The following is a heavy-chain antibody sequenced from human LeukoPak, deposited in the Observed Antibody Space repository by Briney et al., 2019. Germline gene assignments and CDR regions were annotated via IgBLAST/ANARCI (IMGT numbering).Heavy chain of an antibody. V-gene: IGHV3-48*01. Sequence: GSLRLSCAASGFTFSSYSMNWVRQAPGKGLEWVSYISSSSSTIYYADSVKGRFTISRDNAKNSLYLQMNSLRAEDTAVYYCARAPADYGDYPYNWFDPWGQGTLVTVSS. CDR2: ISSSSSTI. CDR1: GFTFSSYS. D-gene: IGHD4-17*01. J-gene: IGHJ5*02. CDR3: ARAPADYGDYPYNWFDP.